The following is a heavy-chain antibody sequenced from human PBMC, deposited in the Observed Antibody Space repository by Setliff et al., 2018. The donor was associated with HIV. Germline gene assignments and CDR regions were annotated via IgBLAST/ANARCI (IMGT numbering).Heavy chain of an antibody. CDR1: GFTFSSYS. CDR3: ASSLEFYYDTNGFYGFDY. D-gene: IGHD3-22*01. J-gene: IGHJ4*02. V-gene: IGHV3-74*01. CDR2: IDKDGTTT. Sequence: GGSLRLSCVVSGFTFSSYSMNWVRQTPGKGPVWVSRIDKDGTTTSYADAVKGRFIISRDNAKNTLYLQMKSLRAEDTDVYYCASSLEFYYDTNGFYGFDYWGKGTRVTVSS.